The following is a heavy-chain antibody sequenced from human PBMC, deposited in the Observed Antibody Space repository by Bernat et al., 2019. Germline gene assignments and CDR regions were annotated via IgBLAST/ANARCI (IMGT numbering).Heavy chain of an antibody. CDR1: GGSISSYY. D-gene: IGHD3-10*01. V-gene: IGHV4-59*08. J-gene: IGHJ6*02. CDR3: ARWGYYGSGSYYNPYYYGMDV. Sequence: QVQLQESGPGLVKPSETLSLTCTVPGGSISSYYWSWIRQPPGKGLEWIGYIYYSGSTNYNPSLKSRVTISVDTSKNQFSLKLSSVTAADTAVYYCARWGYYGSGSYYNPYYYGMDVWGQGTTVTVSS. CDR2: IYYSGST.